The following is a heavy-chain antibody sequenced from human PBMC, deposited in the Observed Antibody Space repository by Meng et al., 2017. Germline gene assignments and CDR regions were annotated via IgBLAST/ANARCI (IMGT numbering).Heavy chain of an antibody. CDR2: INPNSGGT. CDR1: GYTFTGYY. CDR3: ARVAPYCSSTSCYEHDAFDI. Sequence: ASVKVSCKASGYTFTGYYMHWVRQAPGQGLEWMGWINPNSGGTHYAQKFRGRVTMTRDTSISTAYMELSRLRSDDTAVYYCARVAPYCSSTSCYEHDAFDIWGQGTMVTVSS. D-gene: IGHD2-2*01. J-gene: IGHJ3*02. V-gene: IGHV1-2*02.